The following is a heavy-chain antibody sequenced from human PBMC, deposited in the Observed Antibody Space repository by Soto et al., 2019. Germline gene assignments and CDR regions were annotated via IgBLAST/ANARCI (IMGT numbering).Heavy chain of an antibody. CDR1: GFSLSTNGMG. Sequence: QITVKESGLTLVKPTQTLTLTCTFSGFSLSTNGMGVGWIRQSPGKALEWLALIYWDDDKRYSPSLRSRLTITQNTSKDQVNLTMTNMDPLDTATYSCARLTRGVYDLDRLWEKFDYGGQGTVVTVSS. V-gene: IGHV2-5*02. CDR2: IYWDDDK. CDR3: ARLTRGVYDLDRLWEKFDY. J-gene: IGHJ4*02. D-gene: IGHD5-12*01.